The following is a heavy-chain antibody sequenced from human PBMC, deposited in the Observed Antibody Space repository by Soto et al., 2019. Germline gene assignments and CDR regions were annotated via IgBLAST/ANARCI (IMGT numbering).Heavy chain of an antibody. CDR2: IRGIGGST. CDR1: GFTFSSYA. CDR3: AKDKKMWEPGTFDY. V-gene: IGHV3-23*01. Sequence: PGESLRLSCAASGFTFSSYAMSWVRQAPGKGLKWVSAIRGIGGSTYYEDSVKGQFTISRDNAKNPLYLQMNSLRAEDTAVYYCAKDKKMWEPGTFDYWGQGTLVTVSS. J-gene: IGHJ4*02. D-gene: IGHD1-26*01.